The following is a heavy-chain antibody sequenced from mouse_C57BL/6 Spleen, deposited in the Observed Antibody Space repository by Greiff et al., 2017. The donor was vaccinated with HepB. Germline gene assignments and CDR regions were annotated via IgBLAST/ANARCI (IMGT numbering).Heavy chain of an antibody. Sequence: DVHLVESGGDLVKPGGSLKLSCAASGFTFSSYGMSWVRQTPDKRLEWVATISSGGSYTYYPDSVKGRFTISRDNAKNTLYLQMSSLKSEDTAMYYCALDSSVNYAMDYWGQGTSVTVSS. CDR2: ISSGGSYT. D-gene: IGHD3-2*02. J-gene: IGHJ4*01. CDR3: ALDSSVNYAMDY. CDR1: GFTFSSYG. V-gene: IGHV5-6*01.